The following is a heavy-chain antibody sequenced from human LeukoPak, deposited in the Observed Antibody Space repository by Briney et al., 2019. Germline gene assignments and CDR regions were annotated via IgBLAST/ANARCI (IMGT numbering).Heavy chain of an antibody. V-gene: IGHV4-59*01. CDR1: GGSISSYY. J-gene: IGHJ4*02. D-gene: IGHD3-10*01. CDR3: ARQWFGEFDF. Sequence: SETLSLTCTVSGGSISSYYWSWIRQPPGKGLEWIGYIYYSGSTNYNPSLKSRVTISVDTSKNQFSLKLSSVTAADTAVYYCARQWFGEFDFWGQGTLVTVYS. CDR2: IYYSGST.